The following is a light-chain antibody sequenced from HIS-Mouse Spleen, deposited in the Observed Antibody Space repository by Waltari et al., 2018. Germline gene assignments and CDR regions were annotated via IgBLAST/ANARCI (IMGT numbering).Light chain of an antibody. CDR1: QGISSY. V-gene: IGKV1-9*01. J-gene: IGKJ1*01. Sequence: DIQLTQSLSFLSASVGDRVTITCRASQGISSYLAWYQQKPGTAPKLLIYAASTLQSGVPSRFSGSGSGTEFTLTISSLQPEDFATYYCQQLNSYPPTFGQGTKVEIK. CDR2: AAS. CDR3: QQLNSYPPT.